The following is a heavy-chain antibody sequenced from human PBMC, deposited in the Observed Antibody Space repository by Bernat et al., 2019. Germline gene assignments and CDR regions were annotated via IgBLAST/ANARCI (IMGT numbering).Heavy chain of an antibody. CDR2: IWYDGSNK. Sequence: QVQLVESGGGVVQPGRSLRLSCAASGFTFSSYGMHWVRQAPGKGLEWVAVIWYDGSNKYYADSVKGRFTISRDNSKNTLYLQMNSLRAEDPAVYYCARDTSILRFLGKPENAFDIWGQGTMVTVSS. J-gene: IGHJ3*02. D-gene: IGHD3-3*01. V-gene: IGHV3-33*01. CDR3: ARDTSILRFLGKPENAFDI. CDR1: GFTFSSYG.